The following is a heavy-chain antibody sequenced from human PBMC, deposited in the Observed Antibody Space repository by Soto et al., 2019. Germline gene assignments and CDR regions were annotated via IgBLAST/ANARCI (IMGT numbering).Heavy chain of an antibody. CDR3: ARDEYYDSSGYPNWFDP. Sequence: SETLSLTCTVSGGPVRNGTSYWSWIRQSPGKGLEWIGYGYYTGSTNYNPSLKSRVTMSVDTSKNQFSLKLSSVTAADTAVYYCARDEYYDSSGYPNWFDPWGQGTLVTVSS. CDR1: GGPVRNGTSY. J-gene: IGHJ5*02. D-gene: IGHD3-22*01. V-gene: IGHV4-61*01. CDR2: GYYTGST.